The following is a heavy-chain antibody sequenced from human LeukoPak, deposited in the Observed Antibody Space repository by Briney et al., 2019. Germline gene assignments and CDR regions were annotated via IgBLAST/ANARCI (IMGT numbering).Heavy chain of an antibody. Sequence: ASVKVSCKASGYTFTSYAMNWVRQAPGQGLEWMGWIDTNTGNPTNAQGFTGRFVFSLDSSVSTAYLQITSLKAEDTAVYYCARDPPFSGSGWGDWGQGTLVTVSS. CDR2: IDTNTGNP. V-gene: IGHV7-4-1*02. CDR1: GYTFTSYA. CDR3: ARDPPFSGSGWGD. J-gene: IGHJ4*02. D-gene: IGHD6-19*01.